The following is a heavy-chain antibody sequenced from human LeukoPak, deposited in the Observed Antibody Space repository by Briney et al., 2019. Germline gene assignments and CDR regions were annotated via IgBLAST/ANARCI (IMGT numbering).Heavy chain of an antibody. CDR3: ATHAKLGSSWTPFDY. Sequence: GESLKISCKGSGYSFITYWIGWVRQMPGKGLEWMGIIYPADSHTRYSPSFQGQVTISADKSITTTYLQWSSLKASDTAMYYCATHAKLGSSWTPFDYWSQGTLVTV. V-gene: IGHV5-51*01. CDR1: GYSFITYW. D-gene: IGHD6-13*01. J-gene: IGHJ4*02. CDR2: IYPADSHT.